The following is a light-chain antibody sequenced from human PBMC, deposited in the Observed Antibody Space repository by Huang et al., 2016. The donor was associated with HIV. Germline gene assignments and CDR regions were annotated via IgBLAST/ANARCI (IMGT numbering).Light chain of an antibody. CDR2: DVS. CDR3: QQRSKWPLT. CDR1: QSIGTY. V-gene: IGKV3-11*01. Sequence: EIVLTQSPVTLSLSPGDRATLSCRASQSIGTYLAWYQQQSGQAHRLLIYDVSNRAAGVPARFSASGSETDFTLTIASLDPDDFAIYHCQQRSKWPLTFGGGTKVEMK. J-gene: IGKJ4*01.